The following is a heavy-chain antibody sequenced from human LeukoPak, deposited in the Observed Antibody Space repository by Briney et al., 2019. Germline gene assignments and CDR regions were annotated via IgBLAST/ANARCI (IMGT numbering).Heavy chain of an antibody. V-gene: IGHV3-30*18. Sequence: PGRSLRLSCAASGFTFSSYGMHWVRQAPGKGLEWVAVISDDGSNKYYGDSVKGRFTNSRDNSKNTLYLQMNSLRAEDTAVYYCAKDRVRGGWYYFDYWGQGTLVTVSS. D-gene: IGHD6-19*01. CDR1: GFTFSSYG. CDR3: AKDRVRGGWYYFDY. CDR2: ISDDGSNK. J-gene: IGHJ4*02.